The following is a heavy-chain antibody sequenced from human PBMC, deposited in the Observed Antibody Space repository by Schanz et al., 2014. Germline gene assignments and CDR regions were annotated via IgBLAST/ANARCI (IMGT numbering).Heavy chain of an antibody. D-gene: IGHD6-13*01. CDR1: GGSISSGGYT. Sequence: QVQLQESGPGLVKPSQTLSLTCAVSGGSISSGGYTWSWIRQPPGKGLEWIGYIYYSGSTYYNPSPKSRVTISVDPSKNQFSLMLGSVTAADTAVYYCARAAGPVDYWGQGTLVTVSS. CDR3: ARAAGPVDY. CDR2: IYYSGST. V-gene: IGHV4-30-4*07. J-gene: IGHJ4*02.